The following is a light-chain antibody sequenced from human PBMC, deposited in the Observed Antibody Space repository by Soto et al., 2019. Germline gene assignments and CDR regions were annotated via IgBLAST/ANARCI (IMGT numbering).Light chain of an antibody. Sequence: DIQMTQSPSTLSAFVGDRVTITCRASQSISSWLAWYQQKPGKAPKLLIYKASSLQSGVPSRFSGSGSGTEFTLTNSSLQTDDFATYYCQQYSSYSFTFGQGTKLEIK. CDR2: KAS. CDR1: QSISSW. V-gene: IGKV1-5*03. J-gene: IGKJ2*01. CDR3: QQYSSYSFT.